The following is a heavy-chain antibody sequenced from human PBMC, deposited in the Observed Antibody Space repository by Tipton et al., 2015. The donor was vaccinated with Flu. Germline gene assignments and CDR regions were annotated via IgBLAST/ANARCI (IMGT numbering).Heavy chain of an antibody. CDR1: GFTFDDYG. V-gene: IGHV3-21*01. J-gene: IGHJ4*02. D-gene: IGHD3-10*01. Sequence: QLVQSGGGVVRPGGSLRLSCAASGFTFDDYGMSWVRQAPGKGLEWVSSISSSSSYIYYADSVKGRFTISRDNAKNSLYLQMNSLRAEDTAVYYCAREGALWFGELGYWGQGTLVTVSS. CDR3: AREGALWFGELGY. CDR2: ISSSSSYI.